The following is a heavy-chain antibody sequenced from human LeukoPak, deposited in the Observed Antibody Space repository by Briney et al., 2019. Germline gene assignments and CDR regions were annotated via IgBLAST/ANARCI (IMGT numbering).Heavy chain of an antibody. CDR1: GFTFSRYG. J-gene: IGHJ4*02. V-gene: IGHV3-30*18. CDR2: LSDDGRNR. CDR3: AKDGRPKVRYYDSSGYSPLGY. D-gene: IGHD3-22*01. Sequence: PGGSLRLSCVASGFTFSRYGMHWVRQAPGKGLEWVATLSDDGRNRFHADSVKGRFTVSRDNSKSTLYLQMNSLRAEDTAVYYCAKDGRPKVRYYDSSGYSPLGYWGQGTLVTVSS.